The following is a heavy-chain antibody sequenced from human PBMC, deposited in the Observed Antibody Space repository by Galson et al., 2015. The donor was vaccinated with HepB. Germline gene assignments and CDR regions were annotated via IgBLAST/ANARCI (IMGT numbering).Heavy chain of an antibody. Sequence: SLRLSCAASGLTFYRYNVNWVRQAPGKGLEWVASISSGSSYIYYADSVKGRFTISRDNTKNSVSLQMNSLRAEDTAVYYCARESYCGGYICYFDYWGQGTLVTVSS. J-gene: IGHJ4*02. CDR1: GLTFYRYN. CDR3: ARESYCGGYICYFDY. CDR2: ISSGSSYI. D-gene: IGHD2-21*01. V-gene: IGHV3-21*01.